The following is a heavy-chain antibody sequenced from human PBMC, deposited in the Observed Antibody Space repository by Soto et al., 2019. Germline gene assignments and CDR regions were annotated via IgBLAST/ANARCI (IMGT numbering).Heavy chain of an antibody. V-gene: IGHV4-34*01. CDR2: INHSGST. D-gene: IGHD1-7*01. CDR3: ARARAMCWNYGVDY. Sequence: QVQLQQWGAGLLKPSETLSLTCAVYGGSFSGYYWSWIRQPPGKGLEWIGEINHSGSTNYNPSLKSRVTISVDTSKNQFSLKLSSVTAADTAVYYCARARAMCWNYGVDYWGLGTLVTVSS. CDR1: GGSFSGYY. J-gene: IGHJ4*02.